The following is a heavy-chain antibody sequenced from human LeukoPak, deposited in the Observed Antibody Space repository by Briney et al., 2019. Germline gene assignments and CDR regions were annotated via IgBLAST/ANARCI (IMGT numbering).Heavy chain of an antibody. V-gene: IGHV4-39*07. CDR1: GGSISSSSAY. CDR2: IYYSQNT. J-gene: IGHJ4*02. CDR3: ARGPTRYYFDY. Sequence: SETLSLTCTVSGGSISSSSAYWGWIRKPPGEGLEWIWSIYYSQNTYYNPSLKSRVTISIDTSKNQFSLKLSSVTAADTAVYYCARGPTRYYFDYWGQGTPVTVSS. D-gene: IGHD3-9*01.